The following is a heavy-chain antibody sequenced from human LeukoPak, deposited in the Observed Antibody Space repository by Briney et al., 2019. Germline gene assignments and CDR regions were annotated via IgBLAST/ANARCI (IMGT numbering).Heavy chain of an antibody. D-gene: IGHD6-19*01. CDR2: ISSSSSYI. CDR3: ARSAVAGNYYYYGMDV. CDR1: GFTFSSYS. Sequence: GSLRLSCAASGFTFSSYSMHWVRQAPGKGLEWVSSISSSSSYIYYADSVKGRFTISRDNAKNSLYLQMNSLRAEDTAVYYCARSAVAGNYYYYGMDVWGQGTTVTVSS. J-gene: IGHJ6*02. V-gene: IGHV3-21*01.